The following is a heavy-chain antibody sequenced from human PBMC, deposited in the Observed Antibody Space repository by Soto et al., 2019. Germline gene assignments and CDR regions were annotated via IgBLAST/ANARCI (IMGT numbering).Heavy chain of an antibody. V-gene: IGHV1-2*04. CDR3: ARGGGYVLDRIDY. Sequence: ASVKVSCKASEYTFTGYYMHWVRQAPGQGLEWMGWINPNSGGTNYAQKLQGWVTMTRDTSISTAYMELSRLRSDDTAVYYCARGGGYVLDRIDYWGQGTLVTVSS. CDR1: EYTFTGYY. J-gene: IGHJ4*02. D-gene: IGHD5-12*01. CDR2: INPNSGGT.